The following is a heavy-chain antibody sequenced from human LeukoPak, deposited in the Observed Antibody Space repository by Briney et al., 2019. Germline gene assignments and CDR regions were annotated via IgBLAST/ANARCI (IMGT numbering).Heavy chain of an antibody. CDR3: ARALRFLVGDYYYMDV. J-gene: IGHJ6*03. CDR1: GYTFTSYD. V-gene: IGHV1-8*01. CDR2: MNPNSGNT. Sequence: ASVKVSCKASGYTFTSYDINWVRQATGQGLEWMGWMNPNSGNTGYAQKFQGRVTMTRNTSISTAYMELSSLRSEDMAVYYCARALRFLVGDYYYMDVWGKGTTVTVSS. D-gene: IGHD3-3*01.